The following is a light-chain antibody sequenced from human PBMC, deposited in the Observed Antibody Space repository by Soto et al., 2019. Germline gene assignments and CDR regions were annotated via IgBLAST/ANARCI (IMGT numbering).Light chain of an antibody. CDR1: QGPVIGPEPS. CDR2: KIS. Sequence: DVVLTQTPLSSPVTLGQPASISCRSSQGPVIGPEPSLNWLQQRPGQPPRLLIYKISNRLSGVPDRFSGSGAGTDFTLKISRVEAEDVGVYYCMQITHTPYTFGQGTKLEI. J-gene: IGKJ2*01. CDR3: MQITHTPYT. V-gene: IGKV2-24*01.